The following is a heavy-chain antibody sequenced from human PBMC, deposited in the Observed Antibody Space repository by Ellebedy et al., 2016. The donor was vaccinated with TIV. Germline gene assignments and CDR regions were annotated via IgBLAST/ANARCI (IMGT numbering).Heavy chain of an antibody. V-gene: IGHV3-33*01. D-gene: IGHD3-3*01. Sequence: PGGSLRLSCAASGFTFSGFGIHWVRQAPGKGLEWVAIIWYDGSNAYYADSVKGRFTISRDNAKNSLYLQMNSLRAEDTALYYCARAPVILGMVDYWGQGTLVTVSS. J-gene: IGHJ4*02. CDR1: GFTFSGFG. CDR2: IWYDGSNA. CDR3: ARAPVILGMVDY.